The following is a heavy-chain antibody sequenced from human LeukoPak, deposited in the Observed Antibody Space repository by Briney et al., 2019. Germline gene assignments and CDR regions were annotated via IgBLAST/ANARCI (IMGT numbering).Heavy chain of an antibody. CDR2: INHSGST. J-gene: IGHJ4*02. V-gene: IGHV4-34*01. CDR3: ARVGEMATITDY. Sequence: PSETLSLTCAVYGGSFSGYYWSWIRQPPGKGLEWIGEINHSGSTNYNPSLKSRVTISVDTSKNQFSLKLSSETAADTAVYYCARVGEMATITDYWGQGTLVTVSS. D-gene: IGHD5-24*01. CDR1: GGSFSGYY.